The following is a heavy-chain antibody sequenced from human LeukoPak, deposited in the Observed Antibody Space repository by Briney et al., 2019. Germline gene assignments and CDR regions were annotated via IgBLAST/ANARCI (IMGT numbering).Heavy chain of an antibody. J-gene: IGHJ6*03. V-gene: IGHV3-7*01. CDR2: IKQDGSEK. CDR1: RFTFSSYW. D-gene: IGHD2-15*01. CDR3: ARDGWYMDV. Sequence: GGSLRLSCAASRFTFSSYWMSWVRQAPGKGLEWVANIKQDGSEKYYVDSVKGRFTISRDNAKNSLYLQMNSLRAEDTAVYYCARDGWYMDVWGKGTTVTVSS.